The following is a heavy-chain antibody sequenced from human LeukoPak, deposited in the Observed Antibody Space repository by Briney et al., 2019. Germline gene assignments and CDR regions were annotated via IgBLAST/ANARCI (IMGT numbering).Heavy chain of an antibody. V-gene: IGHV3-9*01. J-gene: IGHJ6*03. CDR2: ISWNSGSI. CDR1: GFTFDDYA. Sequence: PGGSLRLSCAASGFTFDDYAMHWVRQAPGKGLEWVSGISWNSGSIGYADSVKGRFTISRDNAKNSLYLQMNSLRSEDTAVYYCASGAETYYDILTGYFYMDVWGKGTTVTISS. D-gene: IGHD3-9*01. CDR3: ASGAETYYDILTGYFYMDV.